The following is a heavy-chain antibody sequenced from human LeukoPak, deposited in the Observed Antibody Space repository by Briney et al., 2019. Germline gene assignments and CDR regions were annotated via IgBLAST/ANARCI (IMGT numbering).Heavy chain of an antibody. Sequence: PSETLSLTCTVSGGSISSSSYYWGWLRQPPGKGLEWIGSIYYSGGTYYNPSLKSRVTISVDTSKNQFSLKLSSVTAADTAVYYCARLVGSGFGNYYYYGMDVWGQGTTVTVSS. J-gene: IGHJ6*02. D-gene: IGHD6-19*01. CDR3: ARLVGSGFGNYYYYGMDV. V-gene: IGHV4-39*01. CDR1: GGSISSSSYY. CDR2: IYYSGGT.